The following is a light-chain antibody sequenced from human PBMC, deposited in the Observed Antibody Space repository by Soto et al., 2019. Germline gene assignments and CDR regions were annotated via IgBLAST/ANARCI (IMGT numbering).Light chain of an antibody. Sequence: DMQMTQSPSTLSGSVGDRFTITCRASQTISSWLAWYQQKPGKAPKLLIYKASTLKSGVPSRFSGSGSGTEFTLTISSLQPDDFATYYCQHYNSYSEAFGQGTKVDIK. V-gene: IGKV1-5*03. CDR2: KAS. CDR1: QTISSW. CDR3: QHYNSYSEA. J-gene: IGKJ1*01.